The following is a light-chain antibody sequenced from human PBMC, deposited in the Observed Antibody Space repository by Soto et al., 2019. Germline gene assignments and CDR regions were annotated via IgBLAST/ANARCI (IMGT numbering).Light chain of an antibody. CDR1: QNISSS. Sequence: EIVMTQSPATLSVSPGERATLSCRASQNISSSLAWYQQRPGQAPRLLIYGASARATGIPARFSGSGSGAEFTLTISSVQSADSAVYHCQQYYIWPSCTFGPGTKVDIK. J-gene: IGKJ3*01. V-gene: IGKV3-15*01. CDR2: GAS. CDR3: QQYYIWPSCT.